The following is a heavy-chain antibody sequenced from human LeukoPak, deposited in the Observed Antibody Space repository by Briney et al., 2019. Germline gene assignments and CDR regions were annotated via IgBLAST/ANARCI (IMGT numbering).Heavy chain of an antibody. V-gene: IGHV7-4-1*02. D-gene: IGHD6-13*01. CDR2: INTNTGNP. J-gene: IGHJ5*02. Sequence: ASVKVSCKASGYTFTNYAMNWVRQAPGQGLEWMGWINTNTGNPTYAQGFTGRFVFSLDTSVSTAYLQISSLKAEDTAVYYCARDLVKGIAAAGGNWFGPWGQGTLVTVSS. CDR3: ARDLVKGIAAAGGNWFGP. CDR1: GYTFTNYA.